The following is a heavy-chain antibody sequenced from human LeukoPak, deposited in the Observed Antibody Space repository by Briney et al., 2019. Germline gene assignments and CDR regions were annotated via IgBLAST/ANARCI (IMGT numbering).Heavy chain of an antibody. Sequence: GGSLRLSCAASGFTFSNAWMSWVRQAPGKGLEWVGRIKSKTDGGTTDYAAPVKGRFTISRDDSKNTLYLQMNSLKTEDTAVYYCTTGPSSVRGVNPFDYWGQGTLVTVSS. V-gene: IGHV3-15*01. CDR1: GFTFSNAW. J-gene: IGHJ4*02. CDR3: TTGPSSVRGVNPFDY. CDR2: IKSKTDGGTT. D-gene: IGHD3-10*01.